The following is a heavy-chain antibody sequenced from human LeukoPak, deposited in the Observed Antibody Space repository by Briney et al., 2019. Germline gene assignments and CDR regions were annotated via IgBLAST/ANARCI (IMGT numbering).Heavy chain of an antibody. CDR3: AKTIGYSSSYGDAFDI. D-gene: IGHD6-13*01. J-gene: IGHJ3*02. Sequence: GGSLRLSCAASGFTFSSYAMSWVRQAPGKGLEWVSAISGSGGSTYYADSVKGRFTISRDNSKNTLYLQMNSLRAEDTVVYYCAKTIGYSSSYGDAFDIWGQGTMVTVSS. V-gene: IGHV3-23*01. CDR1: GFTFSSYA. CDR2: ISGSGGST.